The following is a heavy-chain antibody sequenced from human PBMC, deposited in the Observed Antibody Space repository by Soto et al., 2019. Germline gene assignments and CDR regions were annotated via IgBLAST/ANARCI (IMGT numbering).Heavy chain of an antibody. CDR2: IYYSGST. CDR3: ARNTYYYGSGSHPFDY. J-gene: IGHJ4*02. V-gene: IGHV4-59*08. CDR1: GGSISSYY. Sequence: SETLSLTCTVSGGSISSYYWSWIRQPPGKGLEWIGYIYYSGSTNYNPSLKSRVTISVDTSKNQFSLKLSSVTAADTAVYYCARNTYYYGSGSHPFDYWGQGTLVTVSS. D-gene: IGHD3-10*01.